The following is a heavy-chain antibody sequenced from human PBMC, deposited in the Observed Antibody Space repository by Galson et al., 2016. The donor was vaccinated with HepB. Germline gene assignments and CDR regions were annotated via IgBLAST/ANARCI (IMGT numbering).Heavy chain of an antibody. CDR3: ARGGFCTGGSCPWPNWFDP. Sequence: ETLSLTCGVFDGSLSDYSWSWIRQSPGKGLEWIGEINRRGRTNHSPSLESRVSMSVDPSKEQFSLKVSSVTAADTAVYYCARGGFCTGGSCPWPNWFDPWGQGTLVTVSS. V-gene: IGHV4-34*01. CDR2: INRRGRT. J-gene: IGHJ5*02. CDR1: DGSLSDYS. D-gene: IGHD2-15*01.